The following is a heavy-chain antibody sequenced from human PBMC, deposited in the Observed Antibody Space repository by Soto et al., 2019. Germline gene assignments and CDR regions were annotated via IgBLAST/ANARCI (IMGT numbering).Heavy chain of an antibody. J-gene: IGHJ6*02. CDR1: GFTFSSYW. Sequence: EVQLVESGGGLVQPGGSLRLSCVDSGFTFSSYWMSWVRQAPVKGLEWVGNIKQDGSEENYVDSVKGRFTISRDNDKNSMYLQMNSLRAEDTAVYYCARIASSGRGWDVWGQWTTVVVSS. CDR2: IKQDGSEE. CDR3: ARIASSGRGWDV. D-gene: IGHD3-10*01. V-gene: IGHV3-7*01.